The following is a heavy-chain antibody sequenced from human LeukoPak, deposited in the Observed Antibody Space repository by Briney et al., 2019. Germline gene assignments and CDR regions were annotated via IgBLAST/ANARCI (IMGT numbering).Heavy chain of an antibody. Sequence: GRSLRLSCAASGFTFSSYGMHWVRQAPGKGLEWVAVISYDGSNKYYADSVKGRFTISRDNSKNTLYLQMNSLRAEDTAVYYCAKVGDLWFGELSSGMDYWGQGTLVTVSS. J-gene: IGHJ4*02. V-gene: IGHV3-30*18. D-gene: IGHD3-10*01. CDR2: ISYDGSNK. CDR3: AKVGDLWFGELSSGMDY. CDR1: GFTFSSYG.